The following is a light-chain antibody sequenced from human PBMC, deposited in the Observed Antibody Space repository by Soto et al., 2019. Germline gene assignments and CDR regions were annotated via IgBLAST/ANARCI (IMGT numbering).Light chain of an antibody. CDR2: AAS. Sequence: DIQMTQSPSSLSASVGDRVTITCRASQGISNYLAWNQQKPGKVPKLLIYAASTLQSGVPSRFSGSGSGTDFTLIISSLQPEDVATYYCQKYNSAPQAFGGGTKVEIK. J-gene: IGKJ4*01. V-gene: IGKV1-27*01. CDR1: QGISNY. CDR3: QKYNSAPQA.